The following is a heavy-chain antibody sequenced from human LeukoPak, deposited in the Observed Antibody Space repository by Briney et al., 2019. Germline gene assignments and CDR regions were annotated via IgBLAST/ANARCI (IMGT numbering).Heavy chain of an antibody. Sequence: GGSLRLSCAASGFTFSTYAMSWVRQAPGKGLEWVSGISGGGGPTYYADSVTGRFTISRDNSKNMLFLQMNSLRAEDTAVYYCAKRTNMIVVVMAFDSWGQGTLVTVSS. J-gene: IGHJ4*02. D-gene: IGHD3-22*01. CDR3: AKRTNMIVVVMAFDS. CDR2: ISGGGGPT. CDR1: GFTFSTYA. V-gene: IGHV3-23*01.